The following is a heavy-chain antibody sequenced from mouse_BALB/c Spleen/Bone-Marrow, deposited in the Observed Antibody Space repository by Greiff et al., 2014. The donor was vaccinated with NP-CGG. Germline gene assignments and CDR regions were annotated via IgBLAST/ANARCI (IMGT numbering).Heavy chain of an antibody. CDR1: GYTFTDYN. D-gene: IGHD2-3*01. V-gene: IGHV1S29*02. CDR3: ARGGGYDGYYGLAY. J-gene: IGHJ3*01. Sequence: VQLQQPGPELVKPGASVKISCKASGYTFTDYNMHWVKQSHGKSLEWIGYIYPYNGGTVYNQKFKSKATLTVDSSSSTAYMELRSLTSGDSAVYYCARGGGYDGYYGLAYWGQGTLVTVSA. CDR2: IYPYNGGT.